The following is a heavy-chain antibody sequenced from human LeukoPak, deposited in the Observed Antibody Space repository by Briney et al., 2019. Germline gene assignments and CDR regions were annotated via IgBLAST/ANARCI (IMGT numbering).Heavy chain of an antibody. J-gene: IGHJ4*02. CDR2: ISGSGGST. CDR1: GFTFSSYA. D-gene: IGHD2-15*01. CDR3: AKGLGGYFDY. V-gene: IGHV3-23*01. Sequence: GASLRLSCAASGFTFSSYAISWVRQAPGKGLEWVSAISGSGGSTYYADSVKGRFTISRYNSKNTLYLQMNSLRAEDTAVYYCAKGLGGYFDYWGQGTLVTVSS.